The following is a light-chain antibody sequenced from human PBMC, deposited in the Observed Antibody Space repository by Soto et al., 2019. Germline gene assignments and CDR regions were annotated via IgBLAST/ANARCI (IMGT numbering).Light chain of an antibody. V-gene: IGLV1-44*01. Sequence: QSVLAQPPSASGTPGQRVTISCSGSSSNIGRNTVSWYQHLPGAAPKLLIYSDSQRPSGVPDRFSGSKSGTSASLAISGLQSEDEADYYCAAWDGTLRGPYVVFGGGTKLTVL. CDR1: SSNIGRNT. CDR3: AAWDGTLRGPYVV. CDR2: SDS. J-gene: IGLJ2*01.